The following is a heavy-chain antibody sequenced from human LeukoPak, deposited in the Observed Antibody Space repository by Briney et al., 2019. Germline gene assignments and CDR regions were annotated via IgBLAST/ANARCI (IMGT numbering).Heavy chain of an antibody. CDR2: ISGSGGST. CDR1: GFTFSSYA. J-gene: IGHJ3*02. Sequence: GGSLRLSCAASGFTFSSYAMSWLRQAPGKALEWVSAISGSGGSTYYADSVKGRFTISRDNSKNTLYLQLNSLRAEDTTVYYCAKGGVIRAFDIWGQGTMVTVSS. D-gene: IGHD3-22*01. CDR3: AKGGVIRAFDI. V-gene: IGHV3-23*01.